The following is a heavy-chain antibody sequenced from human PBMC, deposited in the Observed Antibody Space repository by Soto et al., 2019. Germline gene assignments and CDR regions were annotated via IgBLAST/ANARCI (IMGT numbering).Heavy chain of an antibody. CDR2: IYYNGIT. Sequence: TLSLSCTVSGVSISSGGFYWSCIGQGPGRGLVWFGYIYYNGITYYNPALKRRVTVSVDTPNNQFSLKVRTGPAAAAAVYYCARCSLVVIQVPGFDPWGQGTMVTVSS. CDR1: GVSISSGGFY. D-gene: IGHD2-15*01. CDR3: ARCSLVVIQVPGFDP. V-gene: IGHV4-31*03. J-gene: IGHJ5*02.